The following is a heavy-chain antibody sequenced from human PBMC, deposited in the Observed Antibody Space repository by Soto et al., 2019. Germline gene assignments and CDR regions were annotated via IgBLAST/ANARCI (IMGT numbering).Heavy chain of an antibody. CDR2: TYYRSKWYN. Sequence: SQTLSLTCAISGDSVSSNSAAWNWIRQSPSRGLEWLGRTYYRSKWYNDYAVSVKSRITINPDTSKNQFSLQLNSVTPEDTAVYYCARGVSFYSYGYRNWFDLWGQGTLVTVSS. V-gene: IGHV6-1*01. CDR1: GDSVSSNSAA. D-gene: IGHD5-18*01. J-gene: IGHJ5*02. CDR3: ARGVSFYSYGYRNWFDL.